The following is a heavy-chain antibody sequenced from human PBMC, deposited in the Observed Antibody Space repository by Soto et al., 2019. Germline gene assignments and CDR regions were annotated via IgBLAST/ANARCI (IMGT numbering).Heavy chain of an antibody. CDR1: GFTFSSYA. V-gene: IGHV3-23*01. J-gene: IGHJ4*02. CDR3: AKDFTHPFDY. Sequence: EVQLLESGGGLVQPGGSLRLSCAASGFTFSSYAMSWVRQGPGKGLEWVSAISGSGGSAYYADSVKGRFPISRDNSKNTLHLQMNRLRAEDTAVYYCAKDFTHPFDYWGQGTLVTVSS. CDR2: ISGSGGSA.